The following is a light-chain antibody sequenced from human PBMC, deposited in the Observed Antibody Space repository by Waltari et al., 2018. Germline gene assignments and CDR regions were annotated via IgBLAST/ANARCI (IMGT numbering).Light chain of an antibody. CDR3: QQSYSTPRDT. CDR2: AAS. J-gene: IGKJ2*01. CDR1: QSISSY. Sequence: DIQMTQSPSSLSASVGDRVTITCRASQSISSYLNWYQQKPGKAPKLLIYAASSLQSGVPLRFSGSGSGTDFTLTISSLQPEDFATYYCQQSYSTPRDTFGQGTKLEIK. V-gene: IGKV1-39*01.